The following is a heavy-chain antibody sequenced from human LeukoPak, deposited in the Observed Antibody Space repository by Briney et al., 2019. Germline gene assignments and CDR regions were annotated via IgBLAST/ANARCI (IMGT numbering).Heavy chain of an antibody. CDR3: AREVDDSSGYRYFDY. J-gene: IGHJ4*02. CDR1: GGSISSGDYY. V-gene: IGHV4-30-4*01. Sequence: PSQTLSLTCTVSGGSISSGDYYWSWIRQPPGKGLEWIGYIYYSGSTYYNPSLKIRVTISVDTSKNQFSLKLSSVTAADTAVYYCAREVDDSSGYRYFDYWGQGTLVTVSS. D-gene: IGHD3-22*01. CDR2: IYYSGST.